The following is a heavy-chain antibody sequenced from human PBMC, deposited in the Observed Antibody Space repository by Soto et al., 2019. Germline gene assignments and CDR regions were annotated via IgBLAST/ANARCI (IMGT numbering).Heavy chain of an antibody. CDR1: GFTFSSYA. J-gene: IGHJ4*02. V-gene: IGHV3-23*01. CDR2: ISGSGGST. Sequence: GGSLRLSCAASGFTFSSYAMSWVRQAPGKGLEWVSAISGSGGSTYYADSVKGRFTISRDNSKNTLYLQMNSLRAEDTAVYYCAKEFTLHCSSTSCYGPDYWGQGTLVTVS. D-gene: IGHD2-2*01. CDR3: AKEFTLHCSSTSCYGPDY.